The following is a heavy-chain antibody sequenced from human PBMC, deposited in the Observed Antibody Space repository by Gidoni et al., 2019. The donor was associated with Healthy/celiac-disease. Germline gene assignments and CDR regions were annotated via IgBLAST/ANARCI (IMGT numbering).Heavy chain of an antibody. CDR3: ASDPGYGDYYMDV. V-gene: IGHV3-30-3*01. D-gene: IGHD4-17*01. CDR2: IAYDVSNK. CDR1: GFTFSSYA. Sequence: VQIVESGGGMVQPGRSLRRSGAASGFTFSSYAMHWVRQAPGKGLAWVAVIAYDVSNKYYADSVKGRFTISRDNSKNTLYLHMNSLRAEDTAVYYFASDPGYGDYYMDVWGKGTTVTVSS. J-gene: IGHJ6*03.